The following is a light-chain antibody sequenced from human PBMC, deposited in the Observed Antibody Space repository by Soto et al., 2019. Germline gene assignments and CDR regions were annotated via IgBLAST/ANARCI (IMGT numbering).Light chain of an antibody. CDR1: QDIGTE. CDR3: LQDSKYPRT. Sequence: AIQMTQSPSSLSASVGDRLTITCRASQDIGTELGWYQQKPGKAPKLLIYGSSILQSGVPSRFSGSGSGTDFTLTIISLQPEDFATYYCLQDSKYPRTFGQGTKVEI. V-gene: IGKV1-6*01. CDR2: GSS. J-gene: IGKJ1*01.